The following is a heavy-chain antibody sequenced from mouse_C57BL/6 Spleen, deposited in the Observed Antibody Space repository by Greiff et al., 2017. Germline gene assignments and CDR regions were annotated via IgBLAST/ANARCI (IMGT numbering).Heavy chain of an antibody. CDR3: ARHPTGTADD. CDR1: GFTFSSYG. J-gene: IGHJ2*01. V-gene: IGHV5-6*01. D-gene: IGHD4-1*02. Sequence: EVMLVESGGDLVKPGGSLKLSCAASGFTFSSYGMSWVRQTPDKRLEWVATISSGGSYTYYPDSVKGRFTISRDNAKNTLYLQMSSLKSEDTAMYYCARHPTGTADDWGQGTTLTVSS. CDR2: ISSGGSYT.